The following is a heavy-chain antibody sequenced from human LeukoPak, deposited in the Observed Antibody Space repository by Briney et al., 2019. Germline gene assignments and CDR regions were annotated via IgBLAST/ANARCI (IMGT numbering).Heavy chain of an antibody. CDR1: GYSFTSYW. D-gene: IGHD3-10*01. V-gene: IGHV5-51*01. CDR3: ARHREVLLWFGEFSYYGMDV. J-gene: IGHJ6*02. CDR2: IYPGDSDT. Sequence: GESLKISCKGSGYSFTSYWIGWVRQMPGNGLEWMGIIYPGDSDTRYSPSFQGQVTISADKSISTAYLQWSSLKASDTAMYYCARHREVLLWFGEFSYYGMDVWGQGTTVTVSS.